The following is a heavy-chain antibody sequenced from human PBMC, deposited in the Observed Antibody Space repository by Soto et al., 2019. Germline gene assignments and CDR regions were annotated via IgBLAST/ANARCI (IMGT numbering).Heavy chain of an antibody. CDR2: MSDSGATT. CDR3: AKEDTSSGSLDY. CDR1: GFPFGENA. V-gene: IGHV3-23*01. D-gene: IGHD6-19*01. J-gene: IGHJ4*02. Sequence: GGSLRLSCAASGFPFGENAMSWVRQAPGKGLEWVSGMSDSGATTYYADSVRGRFTISRDNSKNTLYLQMKSLRAEDSASYYCAKEDTSSGSLDYWGQGALVTVSS.